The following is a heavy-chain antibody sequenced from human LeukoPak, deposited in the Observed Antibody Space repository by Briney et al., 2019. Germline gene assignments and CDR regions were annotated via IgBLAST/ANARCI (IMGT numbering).Heavy chain of an antibody. Sequence: GGSLRLSCAASGFTFSSFEMNWVRQAPGKGLEWVSYISSSGTTMYYADSVKGRFTISRDNAKNSLYLQMNSLRAEGTAVYYCAREANWAFDIWGQGTMVTVSS. CDR1: GFTFSSFE. CDR3: AREANWAFDI. CDR2: ISSSGTTM. V-gene: IGHV3-48*03. J-gene: IGHJ3*02. D-gene: IGHD5-24*01.